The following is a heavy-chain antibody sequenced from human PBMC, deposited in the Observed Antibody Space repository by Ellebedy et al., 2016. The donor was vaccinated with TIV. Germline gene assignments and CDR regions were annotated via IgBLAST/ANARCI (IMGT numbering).Heavy chain of an antibody. Sequence: MPSETLSLTCAVYGGSFSGYYWSWIRQPPGKGLEWIGEINHSGSTNYNPSLKSRVTISVDTSKNQFSLKLSSVTAADTAVYYCARHESYGAHSLDYWGQGTLVTVSS. J-gene: IGHJ4*02. CDR2: INHSGST. CDR3: ARHESYGAHSLDY. V-gene: IGHV4-34*01. D-gene: IGHD4-17*01. CDR1: GGSFSGYY.